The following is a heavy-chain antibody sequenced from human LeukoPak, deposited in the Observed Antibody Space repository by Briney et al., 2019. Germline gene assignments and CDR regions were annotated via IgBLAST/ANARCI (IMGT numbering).Heavy chain of an antibody. CDR3: AREVGATPDY. CDR1: GFTFSSYG. CDR2: IWYDGSNK. J-gene: IGHJ4*02. D-gene: IGHD1-26*01. V-gene: IGHV3-33*01. Sequence: GRSLRLSCAASGFTFSSYGMHWVRQAPGKGLEGVAVIWYDGSNKYYADSVKGRFTISRDNSKNTLYLQMNSLRAEDTAVYYCAREVGATPDYGGKGTLVTVSS.